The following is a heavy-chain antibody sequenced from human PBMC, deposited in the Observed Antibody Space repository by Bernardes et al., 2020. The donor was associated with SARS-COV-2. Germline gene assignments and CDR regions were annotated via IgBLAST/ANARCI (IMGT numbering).Heavy chain of an antibody. CDR1: GYTLTELS. CDR3: ATGPVVTREGWFDP. CDR2: FDPEDGET. V-gene: IGHV1-24*01. Sequence: ASVKVSWEVSGYTLTELSMHWVRQAPGKGLEWMGGFDPEDGETIYAQKFQGRVTMTEDTSTDTAYMELSSLRSEDTAVYYCATGPVVTREGWFDPWGQGTLVTVSS. D-gene: IGHD2-21*02. J-gene: IGHJ5*02.